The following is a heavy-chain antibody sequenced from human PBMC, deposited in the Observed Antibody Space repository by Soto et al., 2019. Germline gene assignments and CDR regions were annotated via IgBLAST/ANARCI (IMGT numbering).Heavy chain of an antibody. CDR2: IIPIFGTA. Sequence: EASVKVSCKASGGTFSSYAISWVRQAPGQGLEWMGGIIPIFGTANYAQKFQGRVTITADESTSTAYMELSSLRSEDTAVYYCARGEAYSGFPCSPLLFFKYYWG. CDR3: ARGEAYSGFPCSPLLFFKYY. J-gene: IGHJ4*01. D-gene: IGHD2-21*01. CDR1: GGTFSSYA. V-gene: IGHV1-69*13.